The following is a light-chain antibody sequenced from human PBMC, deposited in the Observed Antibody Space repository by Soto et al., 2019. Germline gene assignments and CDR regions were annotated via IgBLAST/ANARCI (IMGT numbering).Light chain of an antibody. CDR1: QSIGST. J-gene: IGKJ3*01. CDR3: QQYNKWPFA. V-gene: IGKV3-15*01. Sequence: EIVMTQSPATLSVSPGERATLACRASQSIGSTLAWYQQKPGQAPRLLIYDASTRATGIPVRFSGSGSGTEFTLTINSLQSEDFTVYYCQQYNKWPFAFGPGTKVDIK. CDR2: DAS.